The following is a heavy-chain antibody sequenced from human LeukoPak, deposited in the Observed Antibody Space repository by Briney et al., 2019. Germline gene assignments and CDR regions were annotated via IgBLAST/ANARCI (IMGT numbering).Heavy chain of an antibody. CDR3: ARDELPVDYYDSSGYPSSFDY. V-gene: IGHV3-30*04. Sequence: GSLILSCAASGFTFSSYAMHWVRQAPGKGLEWVAVISYDGSNKYYADSVKGRFTISRDNSKNTLYLQMNSLRAEDTAVYYCARDELPVDYYDSSGYPSSFDYWGQGTLVTVSS. J-gene: IGHJ4*02. D-gene: IGHD3-22*01. CDR1: GFTFSSYA. CDR2: ISYDGSNK.